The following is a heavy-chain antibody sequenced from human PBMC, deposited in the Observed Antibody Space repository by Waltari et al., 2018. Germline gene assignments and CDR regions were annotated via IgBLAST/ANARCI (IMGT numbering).Heavy chain of an antibody. CDR2: IYYSGST. Sequence: QVQLQESGPGLVKPSETLSLTCTVSGGSISSYYWSWIRQPPGKGLEWIGYIYYSGSTNNNPARKRRVTISVDTSKNQFSLKLSSVTAADTAVYYCAGYDFWSEYFDYWGQGTLVTVSS. V-gene: IGHV4-59*01. CDR1: GGSISSYY. D-gene: IGHD3-3*01. J-gene: IGHJ4*02. CDR3: AGYDFWSEYFDY.